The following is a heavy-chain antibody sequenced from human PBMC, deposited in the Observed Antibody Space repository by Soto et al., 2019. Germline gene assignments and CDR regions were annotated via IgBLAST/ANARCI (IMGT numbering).Heavy chain of an antibody. D-gene: IGHD2-8*01. CDR3: AKGVMARLVDY. J-gene: IGHJ4*02. Sequence: GGSLRLSCVGSGFTFSSHTMIWVRQSPEKGLEWAAIIDHSGGITFYADSVEGRFTISRDNSKNTLYLQMNSLRADDTAIYYCAKGVMARLVDYWGLGTLVTVSS. CDR1: GFTFSSHT. V-gene: IGHV3-23*01. CDR2: IDHSGGIT.